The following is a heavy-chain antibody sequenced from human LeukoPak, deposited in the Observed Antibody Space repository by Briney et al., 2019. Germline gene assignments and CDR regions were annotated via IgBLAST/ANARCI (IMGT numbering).Heavy chain of an antibody. J-gene: IGHJ4*02. CDR1: GGSISSGGYY. CDR2: IYYSGST. Sequence: PSQTLSLTCTVSGGSISSGGYYWSWIRQHPGKGLEWIGYIYYSGSTYYNPSLKSRVTISVDTSKNQFSLKLSSVTAADTAVYYCARHPSVGATYVDYWGQGTLVTVSS. CDR3: ARHPSVGATYVDY. V-gene: IGHV4-31*03. D-gene: IGHD1-26*01.